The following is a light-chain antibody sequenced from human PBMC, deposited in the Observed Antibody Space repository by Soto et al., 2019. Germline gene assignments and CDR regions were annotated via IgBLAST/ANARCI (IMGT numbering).Light chain of an antibody. J-gene: IGKJ2*01. CDR3: QQYYSTLLYT. V-gene: IGKV4-1*01. CDR1: QNVLYSSNNKNY. Sequence: DIVMTQSPDSLAVSLGERATINCKSSQNVLYSSNNKNYLAWYQQKPGQPPKLLIYWASTRESGVPDRFSGSGSGTDFTLTISSLQAEDVAVYYCQQYYSTLLYTFGQGTKLEIK. CDR2: WAS.